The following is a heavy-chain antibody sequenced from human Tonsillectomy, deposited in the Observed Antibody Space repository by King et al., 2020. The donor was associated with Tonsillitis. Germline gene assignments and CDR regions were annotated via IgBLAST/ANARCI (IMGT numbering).Heavy chain of an antibody. V-gene: IGHV2-70*04. CDR3: ERTWGYEVSWYFDL. D-gene: IGHD5-12*01. CDR1: GFSLSTSGMR. CDR2: IDWDDDK. J-gene: IGHJ2*01. Sequence: VTLKESGPALVKPTKTLTLTCTFSGFSLSTSGMRVSWIRQPPGKALEWLARIDWDDDKFYSTSLKTRLTISKDTSKNQVVLTMTNMDPVDTATYYCERTWGYEVSWYFDLWGRGTLVTVSS.